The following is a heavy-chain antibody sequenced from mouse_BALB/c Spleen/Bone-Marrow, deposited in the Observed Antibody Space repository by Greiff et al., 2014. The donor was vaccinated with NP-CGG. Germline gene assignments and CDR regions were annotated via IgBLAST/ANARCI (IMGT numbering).Heavy chain of an antibody. CDR1: GFTFSGFG. CDR2: ISSASSTI. V-gene: IGHV5-17*02. D-gene: IGHD2-1*01. CDR3: ARGGNYPYYAMDY. J-gene: IGHJ4*01. Sequence: EVKLMESGGGLVQPGGSRKLSCAASGFTFSGFGMHWVRQAPEKGLEWVAYISSASSTIYYADTVKGRFTISRDNPKNTLFLQMTSLRSEDTAMYYCARGGNYPYYAMDYWGQGTPVTVSS.